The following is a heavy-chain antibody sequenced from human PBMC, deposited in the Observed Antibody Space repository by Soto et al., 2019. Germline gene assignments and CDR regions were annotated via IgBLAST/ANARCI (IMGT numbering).Heavy chain of an antibody. Sequence: GGSLRLSCAASGFTFSNAWINWVRQAPGKGLEWVGRIKSKSDGGTTDYAAPVKGRFAISRDDSKNLVYMQMNSLKTEDTAVYYCSTDFYINIVVAGFDTWGLETLLPVSS. D-gene: IGHD5-12*01. CDR3: STDFYINIVVAGFDT. J-gene: IGHJ2*01. CDR2: IKSKSDGGTT. V-gene: IGHV3-15*07. CDR1: GFTFSNAW.